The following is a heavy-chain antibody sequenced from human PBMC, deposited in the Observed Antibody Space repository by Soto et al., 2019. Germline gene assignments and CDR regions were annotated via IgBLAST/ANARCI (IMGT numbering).Heavy chain of an antibody. CDR2: IYYSGST. D-gene: IGHD4-17*01. CDR3: ARERGADDYGDYPDAFDI. Sequence: QVQLQESGPGLVKPSQTLSLTCTVSGGSISSGDYYWSWIRQPPGKGLEWIGYIYYSGSTYYNPSLKSGVTISVDTSMTQFSLKLSSVTAADTAVYYCARERGADDYGDYPDAFDIWGQGTMVTVSS. V-gene: IGHV4-30-4*01. CDR1: GGSISSGDYY. J-gene: IGHJ3*02.